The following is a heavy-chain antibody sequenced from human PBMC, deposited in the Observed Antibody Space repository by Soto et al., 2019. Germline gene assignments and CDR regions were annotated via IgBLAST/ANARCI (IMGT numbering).Heavy chain of an antibody. CDR1: GFPFSSYC. CDR3: ARGDYYDSSGYYSDGLGSYYFDY. CDR2: IKQDGSEK. V-gene: IGHV3-7*01. Sequence: GGSLGLSFSASGFPFSSYCMSWVRQAPGKGLEWVANIKQDGSEKYYVDSVKGRFTISRDNAKNSLYLQMNSLRAEDTAVYYCARGDYYDSSGYYSDGLGSYYFDYWGQGTLVTVSS. D-gene: IGHD3-22*01. J-gene: IGHJ4*02.